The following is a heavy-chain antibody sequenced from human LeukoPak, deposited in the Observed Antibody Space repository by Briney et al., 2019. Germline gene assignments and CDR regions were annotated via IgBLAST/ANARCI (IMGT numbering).Heavy chain of an antibody. CDR2: IYYSGST. CDR1: GGSISSSSYY. CDR3: VYDSSGYYETPFDY. Sequence: SETLSLTCTVSGGSISSSSYYWGWIRQPPGKGLEWIGSIYYSGSTYYNPPLKSRVTISVDTSKNQFSLKLSSVTAADTAVYYCVYDSSGYYETPFDYWGQGTLVTVSS. D-gene: IGHD3-22*01. J-gene: IGHJ4*02. V-gene: IGHV4-39*01.